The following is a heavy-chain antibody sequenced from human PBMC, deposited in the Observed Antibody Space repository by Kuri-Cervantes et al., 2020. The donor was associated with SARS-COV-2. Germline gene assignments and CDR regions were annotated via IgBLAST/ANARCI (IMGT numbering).Heavy chain of an antibody. CDR3: ETAGYITMIVGGEDAFDI. D-gene: IGHD3-22*01. V-gene: IGHV3-74*03. Sequence: ESLKTACAASGFPLQSYWMHLVRQAPGKGLVWVSHINNDGSSTKYADPVKVRFTFSRDIAKNTLYLQMNSLRAVDTAVYNGETAGYITMIVGGEDAFDIWGQGTMVTVSS. J-gene: IGHJ3*02. CDR1: GFPLQSYW. CDR2: INNDGSST.